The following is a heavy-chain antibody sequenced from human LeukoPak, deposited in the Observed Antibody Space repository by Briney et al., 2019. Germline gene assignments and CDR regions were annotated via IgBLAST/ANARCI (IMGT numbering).Heavy chain of an antibody. V-gene: IGHV1-69*04. J-gene: IGHJ4*02. D-gene: IGHD5-18*01. CDR1: GGTFSSYA. Sequence: SVKVSCKASGGTFSSYAISWVRQAPGQGLEWMGRIIPILGIANYAQKFQGRVTITADKSTSTAYMELSSLRSEDTAVYYCARVPSGYSHRDYWAREPWSPSPQ. CDR3: ARVPSGYSHRDY. CDR2: IIPILGIA.